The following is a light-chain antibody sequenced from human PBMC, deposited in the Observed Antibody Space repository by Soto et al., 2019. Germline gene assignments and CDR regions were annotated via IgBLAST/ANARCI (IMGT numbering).Light chain of an antibody. CDR3: KQYNSYSRT. J-gene: IGKJ1*01. CDR1: QSISSW. CDR2: KAS. Sequence: DIQMTESPSTLSASVVDRVTITCRASQSISSWLAWYQQKQGKAPKLLIYKASSLESGVPSRFSGSGSGTEFTLTIRSLQPDDFATHYCKQYNSYSRTFGQGTKVDIK. V-gene: IGKV1-5*03.